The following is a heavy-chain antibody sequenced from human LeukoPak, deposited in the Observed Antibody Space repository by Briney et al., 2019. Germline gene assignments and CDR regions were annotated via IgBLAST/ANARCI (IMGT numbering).Heavy chain of an antibody. J-gene: IGHJ6*03. D-gene: IGHD3-16*01. Sequence: NTGESLKISCKGSGYSFTSYWIGWVRQMPGKGLEWMGIIYPGDSGTRYSPSFQGQVTISADKSISTAYLQWSSLKASDTAMYYCARLGPGGSAYYYYMDVWGKGTTVTVSS. CDR1: GYSFTSYW. V-gene: IGHV5-51*03. CDR3: ARLGPGGSAYYYYMDV. CDR2: IYPGDSGT.